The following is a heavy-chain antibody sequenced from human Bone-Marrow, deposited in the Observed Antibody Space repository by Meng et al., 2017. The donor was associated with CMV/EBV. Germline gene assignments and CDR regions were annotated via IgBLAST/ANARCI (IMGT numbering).Heavy chain of an antibody. CDR2: MNPNSGNT. D-gene: IGHD3-3*01. V-gene: IGHV1-8*03. J-gene: IGHJ6*02. CDR3: ARMTKTYYDFWSGYSGWDYYGMDV. Sequence: ASVKVSCKASGYTFTSYDINWVRQTTGQGLEWMGWMNPNSGNTGYAQKFQGRVTITRNTSISTAYMELSSLRSEDTAVYYCARMTKTYYDFWSGYSGWDYYGMDVWGQGTMVTVSS. CDR1: GYTFTSYD.